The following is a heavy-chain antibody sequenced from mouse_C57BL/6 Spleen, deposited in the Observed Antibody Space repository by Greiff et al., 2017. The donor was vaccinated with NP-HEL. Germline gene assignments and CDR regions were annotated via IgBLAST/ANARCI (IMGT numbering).Heavy chain of an antibody. Sequence: VQLQQPGAELVKPGASVKLSCKASGYTFTSYWMQWVKQRPGQGLEWIGEIDPSDSYTNYNQKSKGKATLTVDTSSSTAYMQLSSLTSEDSAVYYCARGYGSSHYYAMDYWGQGTSVTVSS. J-gene: IGHJ4*01. CDR1: GYTFTSYW. V-gene: IGHV1-50*01. CDR2: IDPSDSYT. CDR3: ARGYGSSHYYAMDY. D-gene: IGHD1-1*01.